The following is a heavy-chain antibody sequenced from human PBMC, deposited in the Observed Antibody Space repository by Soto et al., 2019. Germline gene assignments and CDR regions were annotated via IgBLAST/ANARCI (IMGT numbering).Heavy chain of an antibody. CDR2: IYHSGST. CDR3: ARDRKEHAFDI. D-gene: IGHD1-1*01. CDR1: GGSISSGGYS. J-gene: IGHJ3*02. Sequence: PSETLSLTCAVSGGSISSGGYSWSWIRQPPGKGLEGIGYIYHSGSTYYNPSLKSRVTISVDRSKNQFSLKLSSVTAADTAVYDCARDRKEHAFDIWGQGTMVTVAS. V-gene: IGHV4-30-2*01.